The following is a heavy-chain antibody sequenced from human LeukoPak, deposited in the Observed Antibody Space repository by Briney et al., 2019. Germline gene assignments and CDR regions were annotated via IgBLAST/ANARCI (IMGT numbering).Heavy chain of an antibody. CDR1: GFTFSSYA. CDR2: ISGSGGST. V-gene: IGHV3-23*01. Sequence: GGSLRLSCAASGFTFSSYAMSWVRQAPGKGLEWVSAISGSGGSTYYADSVKGRFTTSRDNSKNTLYLQMNSLRAEDTAVYYCAKDPAALTRFYYFDYWGQGTLVTVSS. D-gene: IGHD6-6*01. CDR3: AKDPAALTRFYYFDY. J-gene: IGHJ4*02.